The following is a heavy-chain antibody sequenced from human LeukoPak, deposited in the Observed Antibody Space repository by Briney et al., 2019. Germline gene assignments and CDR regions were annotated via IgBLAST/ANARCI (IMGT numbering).Heavy chain of an antibody. CDR1: GYTFTGYY. D-gene: IGHD4-17*01. Sequence: KVSCKASGYTFTGYYMHWVRQASGKGLEWVGRIRSRADSYATAYAASVKGRFTISRDDSRNTAYLQMNSLKTEDTAVYYCTRLPDYGDSKFDYWGQGSLVTVSS. CDR3: TRLPDYGDSKFDY. CDR2: IRSRADSYAT. J-gene: IGHJ4*02. V-gene: IGHV3-73*01.